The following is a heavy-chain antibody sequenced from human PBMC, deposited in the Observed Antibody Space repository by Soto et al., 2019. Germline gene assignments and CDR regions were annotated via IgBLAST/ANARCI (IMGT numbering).Heavy chain of an antibody. CDR3: ATVYCSGGSCYSIHY. V-gene: IGHV1-46*03. CDR2: INPSNST. D-gene: IGHD2-15*01. Sequence: QVQLVQSGAEVKKPGASVKVSCKASGYTFTSYYMHWVRQAPGQGLEWMGIINPSNSTTYAQKFQGRVTMTRDTSTSTVYMELSSLRSEDTAVYYCATVYCSGGSCYSIHYWGQGTLVTVSS. CDR1: GYTFTSYY. J-gene: IGHJ4*02.